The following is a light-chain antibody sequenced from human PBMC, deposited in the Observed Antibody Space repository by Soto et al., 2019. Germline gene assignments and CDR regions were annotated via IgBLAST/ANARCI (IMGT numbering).Light chain of an antibody. CDR1: SSTVGGFNL. J-gene: IGLJ1*01. V-gene: IGLV2-23*02. Sequence: QSVLTQPASVSGSPGQSLTISCTGTSSTVGGFNLVSWYQQHPGKAPKVIIYEVIKRPSGVSNRFSGSSSGSTASLTISGLQAEDEADYYCCSYVGASNYVFGTGTKVTVL. CDR2: EVI. CDR3: CSYVGASNYV.